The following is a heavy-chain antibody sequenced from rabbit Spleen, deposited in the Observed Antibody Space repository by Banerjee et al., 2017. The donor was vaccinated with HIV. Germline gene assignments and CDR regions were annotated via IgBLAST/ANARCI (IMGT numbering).Heavy chain of an antibody. V-gene: IGHV1S40*01. Sequence: QSLEESGGDLVKPGASLTLTCTASGFSFIAGYYMCWVRQAPGKGLEWIVCIDSGSSGFTYFASWAKGRFTISETSSTTVTLQMTSLTAADTATYFCARDTASSFSSYGMDLWGQGTLVTVS. D-gene: IGHD8-1*01. CDR3: ARDTASSFSSYGMDL. J-gene: IGHJ6*01. CDR1: GFSFIAGYY. CDR2: IDSGSSGFT.